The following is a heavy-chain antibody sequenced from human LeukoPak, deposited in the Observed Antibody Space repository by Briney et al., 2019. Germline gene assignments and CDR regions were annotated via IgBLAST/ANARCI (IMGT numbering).Heavy chain of an antibody. J-gene: IGHJ4*02. V-gene: IGHV3-30-3*02. CDR3: ETHPTVRNY. D-gene: IGHD4-11*01. Sequence: PGGSLRLSCAASGFTFSSYAMHWVRQAPGKGLEWVAVISYDGSNKYYADSVKGRFTISRDNSKNTLYLQMNSLRAEDTAVYYCETHPTVRNYWGQGTLVTVSS. CDR1: GFTFSSYA. CDR2: ISYDGSNK.